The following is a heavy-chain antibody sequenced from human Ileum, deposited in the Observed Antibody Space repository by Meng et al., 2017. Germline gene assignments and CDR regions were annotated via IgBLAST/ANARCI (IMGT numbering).Heavy chain of an antibody. J-gene: IGHJ4*02. D-gene: IGHD1-1*01. CDR1: GGSIITSSY. V-gene: IGHV4-59*01. CDR2: IHYSGNT. Sequence: SETLSLTCTVSGGSIITSSYWIWIRQSPGKGLEWIGYIHYSGNTNYNPSLKSRVTISRDTSKNQISLIVTSVTAADTAVYYCARGASWVQLNDYWGQGTLVTVSS. CDR3: ARGASWVQLNDY.